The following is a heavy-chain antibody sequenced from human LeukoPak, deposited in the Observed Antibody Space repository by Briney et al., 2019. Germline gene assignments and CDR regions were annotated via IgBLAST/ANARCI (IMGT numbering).Heavy chain of an antibody. D-gene: IGHD1-26*01. CDR2: IYHSGST. V-gene: IGHV4-59*12. CDR3: ARDSHYYRSAFDI. Sequence: SETLSLTCTVSGGSISSYYWSWIRQPPGKGLEWIGYIYHSGSTYYNPSLKSRVTISVDRSKNQFSLKLSSVTAADTAVYYCARDSHYYRSAFDIWGQGTMVTVSS. CDR1: GGSISSYY. J-gene: IGHJ3*02.